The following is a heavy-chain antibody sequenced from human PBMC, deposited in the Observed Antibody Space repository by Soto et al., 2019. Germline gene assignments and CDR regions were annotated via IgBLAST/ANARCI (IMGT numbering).Heavy chain of an antibody. V-gene: IGHV4-39*01. Sequence: SETLSLTCTVSGGSISSISYYWGWIRQPPGKGLEWIGSIKYSGHTFYNPSLKSRVTMSVDTSKNQFSLRLSSVTAAETAVYYCARVDIAVVPSTTFDYWGQGTLVTVSS. CDR2: IKYSGHT. J-gene: IGHJ4*02. D-gene: IGHD2-2*01. CDR3: ARVDIAVVPSTTFDY. CDR1: GGSISSISYY.